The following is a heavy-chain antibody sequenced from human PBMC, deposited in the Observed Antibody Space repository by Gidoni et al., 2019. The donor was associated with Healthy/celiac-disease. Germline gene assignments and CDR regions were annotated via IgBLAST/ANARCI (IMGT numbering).Heavy chain of an antibody. Sequence: VQLVQSGAEVQKPGASVKVSCKASGYTLASYYTHWVRQAPGQGLEWMGIINPSGGSTSYAQKSQGRFTMTMDTSTSTVYMELSSLRSEDTAVYYCARALTGYSSSWYSDYWGQGTLVTVSS. J-gene: IGHJ4*02. CDR3: ARALTGYSSSWYSDY. D-gene: IGHD6-13*01. CDR2: INPSGGST. CDR1: GYTLASYY. V-gene: IGHV1-46*01.